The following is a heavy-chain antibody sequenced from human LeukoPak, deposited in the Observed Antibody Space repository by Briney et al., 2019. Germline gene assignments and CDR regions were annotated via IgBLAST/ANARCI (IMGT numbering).Heavy chain of an antibody. CDR2: IKQEGSER. CDR3: ARWGEGFDS. Sequence: GGSLRLFCAACGFTFSSYWVGWVRQAPGKGLEYVANIKQEGSERYSVDSVKGRFTTSRDNAKNSLYLEMNSLRAEDSAVYYCARWGEGFDSWGQGTLVTVSS. D-gene: IGHD3-16*01. CDR1: GFTFSSYW. J-gene: IGHJ4*02. V-gene: IGHV3-7*04.